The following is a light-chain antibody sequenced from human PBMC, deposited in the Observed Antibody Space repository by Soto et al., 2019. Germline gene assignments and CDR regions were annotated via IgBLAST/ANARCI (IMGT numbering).Light chain of an antibody. J-gene: IGKJ2*01. CDR3: QQYGSAHPNT. CDR1: QSVTSIY. V-gene: IGKV3-20*01. CDR2: GAS. Sequence: EIVLTQSPGTLSLSPGERATLSCRASQSVTSIYLAWYQQKPGQAPRLLIYGASSRATGIPDRFSGSGSGTDFTLTISRLEPEDFAVDYWQQYGSAHPNTFGQGTKLEIK.